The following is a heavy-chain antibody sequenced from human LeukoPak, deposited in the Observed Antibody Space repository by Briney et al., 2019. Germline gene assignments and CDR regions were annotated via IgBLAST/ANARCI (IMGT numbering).Heavy chain of an antibody. D-gene: IGHD6-6*01. CDR1: GYSFTNYW. J-gene: IGHJ4*02. CDR2: IYPDDSNP. V-gene: IGHV5-51*01. CDR3: ARQGGAARNFDF. Sequence: GESLKISCKGSGYSFTNYWIAWVRQMPGKGLEWMGIIYPDDSNPRYSPSFQGQVTISADRSLATAYLQWSSLKDSDTAIYFCARQGGAARNFDFWGQGTLVTVSS.